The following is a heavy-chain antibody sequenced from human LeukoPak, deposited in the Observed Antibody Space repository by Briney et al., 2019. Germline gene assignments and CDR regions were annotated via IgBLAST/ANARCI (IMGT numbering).Heavy chain of an antibody. CDR1: GFTFSSYS. J-gene: IGHJ4*02. CDR2: IRYDGSNK. V-gene: IGHV3-30*02. CDR3: AKTPNYGGNSGPFDY. D-gene: IGHD4-23*01. Sequence: PPGGSLRLSCAASGFTFSSYSMNWVRQAPGKGLEWVAFIRYDGSNKYYADSVKGRFTISRDNSKNTLYLHVNSLRAEDTAVYYCAKTPNYGGNSGPFDYWGQGTLVTVSS.